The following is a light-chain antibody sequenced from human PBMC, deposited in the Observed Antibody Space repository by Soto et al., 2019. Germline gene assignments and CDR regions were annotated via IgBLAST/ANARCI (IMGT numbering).Light chain of an antibody. V-gene: IGLV1-40*01. CDR1: ASNFGAGYD. CDR2: ETK. Sequence: QSVLTQPPSVSGAPGQRVTISCTGSASNFGAGYDVHWYQQIPGKAPKLLIFETKSRPSGVADRFSASKSGTSASLAITGVQTEDEDHYYCQSYYNSLRGWVFGGGTQLTVL. J-gene: IGLJ3*02. CDR3: QSYYNSLRGWV.